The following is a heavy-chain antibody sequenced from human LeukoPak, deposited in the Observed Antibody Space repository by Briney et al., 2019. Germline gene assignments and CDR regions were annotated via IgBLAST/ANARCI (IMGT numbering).Heavy chain of an antibody. V-gene: IGHV4-59*01. CDR2: IYYSGST. D-gene: IGHD3-3*01. CDR1: GGSISSYY. J-gene: IGHJ4*02. Sequence: PSESLSLTCTVSGGSISSYYWSWIRQPPGKGLEWVGYIYYSGSTNYNPSLKSRVTISVDTSKNQFSLELSSVTAADTAVYYCARHTGYYDLWSGSGPGFFDYWGQGTLVTVSS. CDR3: ARHTGYYDLWSGSGPGFFDY.